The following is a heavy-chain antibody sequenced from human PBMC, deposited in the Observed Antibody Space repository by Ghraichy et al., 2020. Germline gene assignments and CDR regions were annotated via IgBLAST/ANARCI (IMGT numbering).Heavy chain of an antibody. Sequence: SETLSLTCTVSGGSISSSSYYWGWIRQPPGKGLEWIGSIYYSGSTYYNPSLKSRVTISVDTSKNQFSLKLSSVTAADTAVYYCARGTVDGEYSGYDYHYYYGMDVWGQGTTVTVSS. J-gene: IGHJ6*02. CDR1: GGSISSSSYY. CDR2: IYYSGST. V-gene: IGHV4-39*01. CDR3: ARGTVDGEYSGYDYHYYYGMDV. D-gene: IGHD5-12*01.